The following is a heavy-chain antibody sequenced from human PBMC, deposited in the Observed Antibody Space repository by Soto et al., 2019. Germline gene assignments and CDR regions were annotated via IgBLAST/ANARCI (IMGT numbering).Heavy chain of an antibody. CDR3: ARASRYYWNYMMY. Sequence: QVQLVQSGAEVKKPGASVKVSCKASGYTFSNDAITWVRQAPGQGLEWLGWVSAYNGNTNYAQKFKGRVTMTTDTSTSTAYMEIRSLRYVDTALYFCARASRYYWNYMMYWGQGTLVTVSS. J-gene: IGHJ4*02. D-gene: IGHD1-7*01. V-gene: IGHV1-18*01. CDR2: VSAYNGNT. CDR1: GYTFSNDA.